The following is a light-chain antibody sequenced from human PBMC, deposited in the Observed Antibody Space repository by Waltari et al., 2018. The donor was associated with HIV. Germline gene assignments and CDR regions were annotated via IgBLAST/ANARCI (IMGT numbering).Light chain of an antibody. J-gene: IGLJ3*02. CDR2: QDN. CDR3: QAWGSTTSGV. V-gene: IGLV3-1*01. CDR1: ELGDKY. Sequence: SYEVTQPPSVAVSPGQTATITCSGYELGDKYTCWYQQTPGQSPLLVIYQDNKRPSGIPERFSGSSSGHTATLTISGTLPMDEADYYCQAWGSTTSGVFGRGTRLTVL.